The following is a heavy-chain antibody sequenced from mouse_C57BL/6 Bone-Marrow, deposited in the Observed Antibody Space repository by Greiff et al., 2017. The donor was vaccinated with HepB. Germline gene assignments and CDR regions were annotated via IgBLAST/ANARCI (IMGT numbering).Heavy chain of an antibody. CDR3: ARDAFPNYYGSVYWYFDV. CDR2: SRNKANDYTT. V-gene: IGHV7-1*01. CDR1: GFTFSDFY. J-gene: IGHJ1*03. D-gene: IGHD1-1*01. Sequence: EVKLMESGGGLVQSGRSLRLSCATSGFTFSDFYMEWVRQAPGKGLEWIAASRNKANDYTTEYSASVKGRFIVSRDTSQSILYLQMNALRAEDTAIYYCARDAFPNYYGSVYWYFDVWGTGTTVTVSS.